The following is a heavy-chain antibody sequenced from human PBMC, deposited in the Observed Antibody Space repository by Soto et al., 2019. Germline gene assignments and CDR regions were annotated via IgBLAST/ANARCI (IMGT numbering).Heavy chain of an antibody. V-gene: IGHV5-51*01. J-gene: IGHJ6*03. CDR2: IYPGDSDT. CDR3: ARQGTFPYYDFWSGTPRENYYYYYYMDV. CDR1: GYSFTTYG. D-gene: IGHD3-3*01. Sequence: GESLKISCKGSGYSFTTYGVAWVRQMPGKGLEWMGIIYPGDSDTRYSPSFQGQVTIPADKSISTAYLQWSSLKASDTAMYYWARQGTFPYYDFWSGTPRENYYYYYYMDVWGKGTTVTVSS.